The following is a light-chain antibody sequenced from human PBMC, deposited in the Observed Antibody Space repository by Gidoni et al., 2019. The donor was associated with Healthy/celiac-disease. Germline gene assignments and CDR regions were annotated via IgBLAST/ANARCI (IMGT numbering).Light chain of an antibody. CDR3: QQYNNWLET. Sequence: IVMTQSPATLSVSPRERATLSCRASQSVSSNLAWYQQKPGQAPRLLIYGASTRATGIPARFSGSGSGTEFTLTISSLQSEDFAVYYCQQYNNWLETFGQGTKVEIK. V-gene: IGKV3-15*01. CDR2: GAS. CDR1: QSVSSN. J-gene: IGKJ1*01.